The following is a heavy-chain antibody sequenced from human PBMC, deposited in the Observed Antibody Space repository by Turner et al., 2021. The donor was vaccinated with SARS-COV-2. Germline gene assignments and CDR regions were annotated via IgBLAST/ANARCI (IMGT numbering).Heavy chain of an antibody. Sequence: EVQLVRSGGGLVQSGGSVRLPCAASGFIFSRYEMNWVRQAPGKVLEWVSYSGSRGHTVYYADSVKGRFTISRDNGKNSLYLQMNSLRAEDTAVYYCARVARGNSGWYYFDYWGQGTLVTVSS. D-gene: IGHD6-19*01. J-gene: IGHJ4*02. CDR2: SGSRGHTV. V-gene: IGHV3-48*03. CDR1: GFIFSRYE. CDR3: ARVARGNSGWYYFDY.